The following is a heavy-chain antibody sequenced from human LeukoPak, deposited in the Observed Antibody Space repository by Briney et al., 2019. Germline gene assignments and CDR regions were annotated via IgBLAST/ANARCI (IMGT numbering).Heavy chain of an antibody. Sequence: GASVKVSCKASGYTFTSYYMHWVRQAPGQGLEWMGIINPSGGSTSYAQKFQGRVTTTRDTSTSTVYMELSSLRSEDTAVYYCARDNLGWAVPDYDYVWGSFQMGYWGQGTLVTVSS. V-gene: IGHV1-46*01. D-gene: IGHD3-16*01. CDR3: ARDNLGWAVPDYDYVWGSFQMGY. CDR2: INPSGGST. CDR1: GYTFTSYY. J-gene: IGHJ4*02.